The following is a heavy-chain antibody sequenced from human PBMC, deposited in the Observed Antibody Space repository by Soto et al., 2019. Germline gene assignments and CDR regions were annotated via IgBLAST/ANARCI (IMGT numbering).Heavy chain of an antibody. CDR2: IYYSGST. Sequence: PSETLSLTYTVSGGSISSGGYYWSWIRQHPGKGLEWIGYIYYSGSTYYNTTLKSRVTISVDTSKNQLSLKLSSVTAADTAVYHCAGSSGYRLDAFDIWGQGTMVTV. CDR1: GGSISSGGYY. CDR3: AGSSGYRLDAFDI. V-gene: IGHV4-31*03. J-gene: IGHJ3*02. D-gene: IGHD3-22*01.